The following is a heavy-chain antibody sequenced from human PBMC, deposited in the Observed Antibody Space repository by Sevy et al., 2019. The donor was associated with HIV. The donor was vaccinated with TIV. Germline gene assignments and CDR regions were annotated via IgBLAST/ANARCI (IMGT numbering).Heavy chain of an antibody. CDR3: ARHGCSSWSYNWFDP. V-gene: IGHV4-39*01. CDR1: GGSISSSSYY. CDR2: IYYSGST. J-gene: IGHJ5*02. D-gene: IGHD6-13*01. Sequence: SETLSLTCTVSGGSISSSSYYWGWIRQPPGKGLEWIGSIYYSGSTYYNPSLKSRVTISVDTSKNQFSLRLSSVTAADTAVYYCARHGCSSWSYNWFDPWGQGTLVTVSS.